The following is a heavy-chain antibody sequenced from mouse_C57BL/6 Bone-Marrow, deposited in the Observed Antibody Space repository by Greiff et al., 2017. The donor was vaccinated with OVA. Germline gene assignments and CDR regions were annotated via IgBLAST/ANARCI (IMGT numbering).Heavy chain of an antibody. J-gene: IGHJ3*01. CDR3: AREYPYYYGSSPPFAY. CDR1: GYTFTDYY. Sequence: EVQVVESGPVLVKPGASVKMSCKASGYTFTDYYMNWVKQSHGKSLEWIGVINPYNGGTSYNQKFKGKATLTVDKSSSTAYMELNSLTSEDSAVYYCAREYPYYYGSSPPFAYWGQGTLVTVSA. CDR2: INPYNGGT. D-gene: IGHD1-1*01. V-gene: IGHV1-19*01.